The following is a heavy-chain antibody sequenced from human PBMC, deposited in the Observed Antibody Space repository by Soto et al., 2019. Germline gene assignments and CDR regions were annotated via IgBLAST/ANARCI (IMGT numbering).Heavy chain of an antibody. CDR3: ARASYYDFWSGYYHNWFDP. Sequence: VASVKVSCKASGYTFTSYDINWVRQATGQGLEWMGWMNPNSGNTGYAQKFQGRVTMTRNTSISTAYMELSSLRSEDTAVYYCARASYYDFWSGYYHNWFDPWGQGTLVTVSS. CDR1: GYTFTSYD. D-gene: IGHD3-3*01. V-gene: IGHV1-8*01. CDR2: MNPNSGNT. J-gene: IGHJ5*02.